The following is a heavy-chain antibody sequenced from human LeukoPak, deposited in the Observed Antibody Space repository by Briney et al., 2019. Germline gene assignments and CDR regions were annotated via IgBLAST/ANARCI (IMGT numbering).Heavy chain of an antibody. J-gene: IGHJ4*02. CDR3: ARGSSSSSWYFDY. D-gene: IGHD6-13*01. Sequence: PSETLSLTCTVSGGSISSYYWSWIRQPPGKGLEWIGYIYYSGSTNYNPFLKSRVTISVDTSKNQFSLKLSSVTAADTAVYYCARGSSSSSWYFDYWGQGTLVTVSS. V-gene: IGHV4-59*01. CDR1: GGSISSYY. CDR2: IYYSGST.